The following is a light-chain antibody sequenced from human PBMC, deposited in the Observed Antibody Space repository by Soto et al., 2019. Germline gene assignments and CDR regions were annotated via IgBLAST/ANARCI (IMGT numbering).Light chain of an antibody. V-gene: IGLV2-8*01. CDR3: SSYAGNNNPYV. CDR2: EVS. CDR1: SSDVGGYNY. J-gene: IGLJ1*01. Sequence: QSALTQPPSASGSPGQSVTISCTGTSSDVGGYNYVSWYQHHPGKAPKLMVSEVSKRPSGVPDRFSGSKSGNTASLNVSGLQAEDEADYYCSSYAGNNNPYVFGTGTKVTVL.